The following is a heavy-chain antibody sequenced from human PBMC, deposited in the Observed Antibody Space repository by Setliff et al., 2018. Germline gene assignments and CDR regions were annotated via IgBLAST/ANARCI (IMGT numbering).Heavy chain of an antibody. D-gene: IGHD6-19*01. V-gene: IGHV4-61*09. J-gene: IGHJ6*03. CDR1: GGSVNSGYDN. CDR3: ARASSGWYSAYYYYMDV. CDR2: INRRGST. Sequence: SETLSLTCTVSGGSVNSGYDNWNWLRQPAGKGLEWIGHINRRGSTNFTPSLKSRVTISLDTSKNQFSLNLTSVTAADTAVYYCARASSGWYSAYYYYMDVWGKGATVTVSS.